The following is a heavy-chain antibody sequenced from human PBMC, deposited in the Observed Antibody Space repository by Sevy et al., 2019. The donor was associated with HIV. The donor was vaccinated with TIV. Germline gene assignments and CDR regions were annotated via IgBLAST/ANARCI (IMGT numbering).Heavy chain of an antibody. CDR2: IIPIFGTA. CDR1: GGTFSSYA. J-gene: IGHJ6*02. CDR3: ASEYSSSSPTYYYGMDV. Sequence: SVKVSCKASGGTFSSYAISWVRQAPGQGREWMGGIIPIFGTANYAQKFQGRVTITADESTSTAYMELSSLRSEDTAVYYCASEYSSSSPTYYYGMDVWGQGITVTVSS. V-gene: IGHV1-69*13. D-gene: IGHD6-6*01.